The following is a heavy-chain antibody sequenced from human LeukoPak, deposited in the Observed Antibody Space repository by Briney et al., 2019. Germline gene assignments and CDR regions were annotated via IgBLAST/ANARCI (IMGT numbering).Heavy chain of an antibody. CDR1: GFTVSSNY. V-gene: IGHV3-66*01. CDR3: ATGAWGRLDS. J-gene: IGHJ4*02. D-gene: IGHD3-16*01. Sequence: PGGSLRLSCAASGFTVSSNYMSWVRQAPGKWLEWVSMIYAGGSTYYADSVKGRFTISRDNSKNTLYLQMSSLRAEDTAVYYCATGAWGRLDSWGQGTLVIVSS. CDR2: IYAGGST.